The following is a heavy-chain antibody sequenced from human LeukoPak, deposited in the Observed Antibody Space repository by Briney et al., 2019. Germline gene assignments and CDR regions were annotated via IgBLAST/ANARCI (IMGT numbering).Heavy chain of an antibody. D-gene: IGHD2-21*01. Sequence: GGSLRLSCAASGFTFSHYEMNWVRQAPGKGLEWVSYISSSGSTIYYGDSVKGRFTISRDNAKNSLYLQMNSLRAEDTAVYYCARGHLYGGGECYSFDYWGQGTPVTVSS. J-gene: IGHJ4*02. CDR3: ARGHLYGGGECYSFDY. CDR1: GFTFSHYE. CDR2: ISSSGSTI. V-gene: IGHV3-48*03.